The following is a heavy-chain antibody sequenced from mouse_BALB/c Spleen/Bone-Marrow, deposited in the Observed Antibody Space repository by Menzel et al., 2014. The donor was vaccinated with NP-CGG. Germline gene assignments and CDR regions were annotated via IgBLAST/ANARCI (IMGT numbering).Heavy chain of an antibody. J-gene: IGHJ1*01. CDR3: APYDGYYNWYFDV. V-gene: IGHV1-4*01. D-gene: IGHD2-3*01. CDR1: GYTFTSYT. Sequence: VHLVESGAELARPGASVKMSCKASGYTFTSYTMHWIKQRPGQGLEWIGYIDPSSGYSNYNQKSKDKATLTADISSSTAYMQLSSLTSEDSAVYYCAPYDGYYNWYFDVWGAGTTVTVSS. CDR2: IDPSSGYS.